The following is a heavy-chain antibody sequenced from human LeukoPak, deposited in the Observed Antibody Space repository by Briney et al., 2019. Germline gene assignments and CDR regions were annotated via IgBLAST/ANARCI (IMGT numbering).Heavy chain of an antibody. J-gene: IGHJ5*02. CDR2: IRGSGGTT. V-gene: IGHV3-23*01. Sequence: PGGSLRLSCAASGFTFSNAWMSWVRQAPGKGLEWVSDIRGSGGTTNYADSVKGRFTISRDNSKNTLYLQMNSLRAEDTAVYYCAKDYDSSGYRGWFDPWGQGTLVTVSS. CDR1: GFTFSNAW. CDR3: AKDYDSSGYRGWFDP. D-gene: IGHD3-22*01.